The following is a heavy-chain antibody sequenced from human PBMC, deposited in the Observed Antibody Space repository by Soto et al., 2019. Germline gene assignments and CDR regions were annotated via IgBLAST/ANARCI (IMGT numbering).Heavy chain of an antibody. CDR3: ARDGVGATTYFGYLDY. J-gene: IGHJ4*02. CDR2: IRSDGSNI. CDR1: GTIFSGYG. D-gene: IGHD1-26*01. V-gene: IGHV3-33*01. Sequence: QEQLVQSGGAVVQPGRSLRLSCTTSGTIFSGYGMHWVRQAPGKGLEWVALIRSDGSNIQYADSVKGRFTISRDNSRKILYLKMDSLRADDTAVYYCARDGVGATTYFGYLDYWGQGAPVTVSS.